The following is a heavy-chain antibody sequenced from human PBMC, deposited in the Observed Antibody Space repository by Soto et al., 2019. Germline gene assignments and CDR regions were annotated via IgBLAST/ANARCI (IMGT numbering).Heavy chain of an antibody. Sequence: QVQLQESGPGLAKPSETLSLTCTVSGDSVSSGAYYWSWIRQPSGKGLVWIGNVYHSGSTKSNPPPDSPATIPVDTSKNQFSLELNFVTGADTAVYYCSRVSFYYDTSGYGVGWFDPWGQGALVTFSA. D-gene: IGHD3-22*01. J-gene: IGHJ5*02. CDR1: GDSVSSGAYY. CDR2: VYHSGST. V-gene: IGHV4-61*08. CDR3: SRVSFYYDTSGYGVGWFDP.